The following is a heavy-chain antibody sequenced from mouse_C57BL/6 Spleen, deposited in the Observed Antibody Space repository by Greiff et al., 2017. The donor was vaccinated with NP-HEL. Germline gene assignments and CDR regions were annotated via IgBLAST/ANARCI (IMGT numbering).Heavy chain of an antibody. CDR2: IDPSDSYT. J-gene: IGHJ3*01. D-gene: IGHD2-4*01. CDR3: ATRGYDYDDQAWFAY. CDR1: GYTFTSYW. V-gene: IGHV1-69*01. Sequence: QVQLQQPGAELVMPGASVKLSCKASGYTFTSYWMHWVKQRPGQGLEWIGEIDPSDSYTNYNQKFKGKSTLTVDKSSSTAYMQLSSLTSEDSAVYYCATRGYDYDDQAWFAYWGQGTLVTVSA.